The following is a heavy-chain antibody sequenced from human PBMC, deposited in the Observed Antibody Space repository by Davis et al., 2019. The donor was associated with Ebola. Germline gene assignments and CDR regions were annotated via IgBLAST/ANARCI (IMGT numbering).Heavy chain of an antibody. CDR1: GYTLVSYY. J-gene: IGHJ4*02. Sequence: ASVKVSCKASGYTLVSYYAHWVRQAPGQGLEWMGIINPSGGTTTYAQKFQGRVTITADKSTSTAYMELSSLRSEDTAVYYCARDGVTTEAPFDYWGQGTLVTVSS. CDR2: INPSGGTT. D-gene: IGHD4-17*01. V-gene: IGHV1-46*01. CDR3: ARDGVTTEAPFDY.